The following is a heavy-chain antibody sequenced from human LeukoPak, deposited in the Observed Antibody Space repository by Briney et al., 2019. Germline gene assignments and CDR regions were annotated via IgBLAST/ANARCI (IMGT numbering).Heavy chain of an antibody. CDR3: AKEDYDFWSGYYAGFGYYYYGMDV. V-gene: IGHV3-23*01. CDR2: NSGSGDTT. D-gene: IGHD3-3*01. CDR1: GFTFSSYA. J-gene: IGHJ6*02. Sequence: GGSLRLSCAASGFTFSSYAMNWVRQAPGKGLEWVSVNSGSGDTTYYADSVKGRFTISRDNSKNTLYLQMNSLRAEDTAVYYCAKEDYDFWSGYYAGFGYYYYGMDVWGQGTTVTVSS.